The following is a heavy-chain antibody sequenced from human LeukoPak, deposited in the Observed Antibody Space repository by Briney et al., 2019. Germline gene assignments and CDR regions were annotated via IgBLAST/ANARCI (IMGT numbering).Heavy chain of an antibody. Sequence: GGSLRLSCAASGFTFSSYAMSWVRQAPGKGLEWVSAISGSGGSTYYADSVKGRFTITRDNSKNTLYLQMNSLRAEDTAVYYCAKDWGYSGSYDYCGPGTLVTVSS. CDR1: GFTFSSYA. V-gene: IGHV3-23*01. CDR3: AKDWGYSGSYDY. J-gene: IGHJ4*02. D-gene: IGHD1-26*01. CDR2: ISGSGGST.